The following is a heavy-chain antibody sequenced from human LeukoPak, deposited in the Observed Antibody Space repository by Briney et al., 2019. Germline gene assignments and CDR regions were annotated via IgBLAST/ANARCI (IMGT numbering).Heavy chain of an antibody. V-gene: IGHV3-21*01. CDR1: GFTFSSYS. CDR3: ARDRLSTTVTTVDGAFDI. D-gene: IGHD4-17*01. Sequence: GGSLRLSCAASGFTFSSYSMNWVRQAPGKGLEWVSSISSSSSYIYYADSVKGRFTISRDNAKNSLYLQMNSLRAEDTAVYYCARDRLSTTVTTVDGAFDIWGQGTMVTVSS. CDR2: ISSSSSYI. J-gene: IGHJ3*02.